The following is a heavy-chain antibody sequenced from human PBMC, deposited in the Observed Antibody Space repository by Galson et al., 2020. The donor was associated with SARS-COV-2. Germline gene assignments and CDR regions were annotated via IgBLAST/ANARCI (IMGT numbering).Heavy chain of an antibody. D-gene: IGHD4-17*01. V-gene: IGHV3-23*01. Sequence: GDSMKITCTHFRFPINTYSMTWVRHTPGKALEWVSTISGSFDTPSYADAVKGRLIISRDNSKNTLYHQMNSMRNEETAVYYCAKDCDHGDLRVNWFDPRGHGTRVTVSS. CDR3: AKDCDHGDLRVNWFDP. J-gene: IGHJ5*02. CDR1: RFPINTYS. CDR2: ISGSFDTP.